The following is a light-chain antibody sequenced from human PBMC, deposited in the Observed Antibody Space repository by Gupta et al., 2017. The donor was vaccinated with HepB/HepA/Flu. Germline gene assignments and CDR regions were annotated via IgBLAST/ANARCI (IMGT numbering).Light chain of an antibody. V-gene: IGLV2-14*03. CDR1: SSDVGGYNY. CDR3: SSYTSSSTLAV. J-gene: IGLJ2*01. Sequence: SALTQPASVSGSPGQSITISCTGTSSDVGGYNYVSWYHQHPGKAPKLMIYDVSNRPSGVSNRFSGSKSGNTASLTISGLQAEDEADYYCSSYTSSSTLAVFGGGTKLTVL. CDR2: DVS.